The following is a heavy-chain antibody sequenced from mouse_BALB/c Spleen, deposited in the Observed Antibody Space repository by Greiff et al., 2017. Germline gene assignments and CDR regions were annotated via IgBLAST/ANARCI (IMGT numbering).Heavy chain of an antibody. D-gene: IGHD2-10*02. V-gene: IGHV5-17*02. Sequence: EVKLMESGGGLVQPGGSRKLSCAASGFTFSSFGMHWVRQAPEKGLEWVAYISSGSSTIYYADTVKGRFTISRDNPKNTLFLQMTSLRSEDTAMYYCARSRYGNLHYYAMDYWGQGTSVTVSA. CDR2: ISSGSSTI. CDR3: ARSRYGNLHYYAMDY. CDR1: GFTFSSFG. J-gene: IGHJ4*01.